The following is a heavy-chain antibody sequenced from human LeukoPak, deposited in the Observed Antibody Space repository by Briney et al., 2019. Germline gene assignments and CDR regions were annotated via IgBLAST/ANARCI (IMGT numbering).Heavy chain of an antibody. D-gene: IGHD2-2*01. CDR1: GFTVSSNY. V-gene: IGHV3-66*04. CDR2: IYSGGST. CDR3: ARRYCSSTTCDTFDI. Sequence: GGSLRLSCAASGFTVSSNYMSWVRQAPGKGLEWVSVIYSGGSTYYADSVKGRFTISRDNARNSLFLQMNSLRADDTAVYYCARRYCSSTTCDTFDIWGQGTMVTVSS. J-gene: IGHJ3*02.